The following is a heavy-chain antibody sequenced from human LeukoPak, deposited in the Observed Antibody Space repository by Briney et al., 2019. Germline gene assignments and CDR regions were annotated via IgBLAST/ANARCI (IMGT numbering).Heavy chain of an antibody. CDR2: INPNSGGA. J-gene: IGHJ2*01. CDR3: ARGALYCSGGSCYSRVNYWYFDL. D-gene: IGHD2-15*01. CDR1: GYTFTGYY. Sequence: ASVKVSCKASGYTFTGYYMHWVRQAPGQGLEWMGRINPNSGGANYAQKFQGRVTMTRDTSISTAYMELSRLRSDDTAVYYCARGALYCSGGSCYSRVNYWYFDLWGRGTLVTVSS. V-gene: IGHV1-2*06.